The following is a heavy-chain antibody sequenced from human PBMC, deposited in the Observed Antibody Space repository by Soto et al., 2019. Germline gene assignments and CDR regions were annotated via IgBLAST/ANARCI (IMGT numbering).Heavy chain of an antibody. CDR1: GGTFSSYA. CDR3: ARSQGSSTSLEIYYYYSYGMDV. V-gene: IGHV1-69*01. D-gene: IGHD2-2*01. J-gene: IGHJ6*02. CDR2: IIPNSGTA. Sequence: QVQLVQSGAEVKKPGSSVKVSCKASGGTFSSYAISWVRQAPGQGLEWMGGIIPNSGTANYAQKFQGRVTITADESTSTAYMELSSLRSEDTAVYYCARSQGSSTSLEIYYYYSYGMDVWGQGTTVTVSS.